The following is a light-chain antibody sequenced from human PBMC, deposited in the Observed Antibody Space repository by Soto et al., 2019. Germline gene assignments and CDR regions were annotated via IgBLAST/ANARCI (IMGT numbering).Light chain of an antibody. Sequence: EIKRTQAPSSMYASVGDRVNISFRSSQSISSYLNWYQQKPGKAPKLLIYAASSFQSGVPSRFSGSGSGTAFTLTISSLQPEDFGTYYCQQTFRTPITGGQGTRLEIK. V-gene: IGKV1-39*01. CDR3: QQTFRTPIT. CDR1: QSISSY. J-gene: IGKJ5*01. CDR2: AAS.